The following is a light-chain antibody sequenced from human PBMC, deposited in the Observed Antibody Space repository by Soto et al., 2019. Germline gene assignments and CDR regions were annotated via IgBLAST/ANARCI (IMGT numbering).Light chain of an antibody. CDR2: LGS. CDR1: QSLLHSSGYNY. J-gene: IGKJ3*01. V-gene: IGKV2-28*01. Sequence: DIVMTQSPLSLSVTPGEPASISCRSSQSLLHSSGYNYLDWYLQKPGQSPQVLIYLGSIRAYGVPDRFSGSGSGTDFTLKISRVEAEDGVIYYCMQGLQTPFPFGRGTKVDIK. CDR3: MQGLQTPFP.